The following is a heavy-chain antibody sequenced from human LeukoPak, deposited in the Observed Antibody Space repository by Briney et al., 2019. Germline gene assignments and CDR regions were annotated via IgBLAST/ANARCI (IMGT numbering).Heavy chain of an antibody. Sequence: PSETLSLTCAVSGYSISSGYYWSWIRQPAGKGLGWVGRIYTSGSTDYNPSLKRRATISVDTSQNQFSLKLSSVTAADTAVYYCAKGPGYDFWSGNYMDVWGKGTTVTVS. V-gene: IGHV4-4*07. D-gene: IGHD3-3*01. CDR1: GYSISSGYY. J-gene: IGHJ6*03. CDR2: IYTSGST. CDR3: AKGPGYDFWSGNYMDV.